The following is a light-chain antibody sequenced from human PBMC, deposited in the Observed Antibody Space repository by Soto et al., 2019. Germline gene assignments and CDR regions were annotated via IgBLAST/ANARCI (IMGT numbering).Light chain of an antibody. CDR2: EVN. V-gene: IGLV2-14*01. Sequence: QSALTQPASLSGSPGQSITISCTGTSSDIGAYDYVSWFQQHPGKAPKLMISEVNNRPSGVSNRFSGSKSGNTAYLTISVLQVEEEAEYFCLSFTTTSTHVFGTGTKLTVL. CDR3: LSFTTTSTHV. J-gene: IGLJ1*01. CDR1: SSDIGAYDY.